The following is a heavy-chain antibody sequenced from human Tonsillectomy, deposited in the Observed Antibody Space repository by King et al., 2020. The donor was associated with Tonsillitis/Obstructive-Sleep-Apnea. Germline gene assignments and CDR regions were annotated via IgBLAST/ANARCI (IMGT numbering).Heavy chain of an antibody. CDR1: GGTFSSYA. J-gene: IGHJ6*02. CDR3: ASTKCCSTNCIADYYYGMDV. Sequence: QLVQSGAEVKKPGSSVKVSCKASGGTFSSYAISWVRQAPGQGLEWMGGIIPILGITNYAQKFQGRVTITADKSTSTAYMELSSLRSEDTVVYYCASTKCCSTNCIADYYYGMDVWGQGTTVTVSS. CDR2: IIPILGIT. V-gene: IGHV1-69*10. D-gene: IGHD2-2*01.